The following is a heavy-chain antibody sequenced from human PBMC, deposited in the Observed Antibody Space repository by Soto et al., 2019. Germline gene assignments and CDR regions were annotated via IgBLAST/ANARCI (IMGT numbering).Heavy chain of an antibody. CDR1: GFTFSSYA. CDR2: ISGSGGST. D-gene: IGHD5-12*01. J-gene: IGHJ4*02. Sequence: GSLRLSCAASGFTFSSYAMSWVRQAPGKGREWVSAISGSGGSTYYADSVKGRFTISRDNSKNTLYLQMNSLRAEDTAVYYCAKDRGGYQYYFDYWGQGTLVTVSS. V-gene: IGHV3-23*01. CDR3: AKDRGGYQYYFDY.